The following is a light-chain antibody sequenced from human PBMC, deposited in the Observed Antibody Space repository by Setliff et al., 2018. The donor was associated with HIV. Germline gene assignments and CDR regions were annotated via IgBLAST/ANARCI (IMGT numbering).Light chain of an antibody. CDR3: SSYASSNTLP. Sequence: QSALTQPASVSGSPGQSITISCTGTSSDVGGYTYVSWYQQHPGKAPKLIIYEVRNRPSGISNRFSGSKSGNPASLTISGLQSEDEADYYCSSYASSNTLPFGTGTKGTVL. CDR2: EVR. J-gene: IGLJ1*01. CDR1: SSDVGGYTY. V-gene: IGLV2-14*01.